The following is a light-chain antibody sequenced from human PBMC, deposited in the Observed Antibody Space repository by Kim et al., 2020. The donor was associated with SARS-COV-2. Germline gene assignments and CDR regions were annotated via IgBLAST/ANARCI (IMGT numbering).Light chain of an antibody. CDR3: QQDYTLPLT. CDR1: QTITKF. V-gene: IGKV1-39*01. CDR2: GAA. Sequence: ASVCTSVSITYRANQTITKFLVWYQRKPGNAPNILVYGAAILNSGAPFRFSGNGYVTDFSLTITSLQRDDLATYYCQQDYTLPLTFGQGTRLQIK. J-gene: IGKJ5*01.